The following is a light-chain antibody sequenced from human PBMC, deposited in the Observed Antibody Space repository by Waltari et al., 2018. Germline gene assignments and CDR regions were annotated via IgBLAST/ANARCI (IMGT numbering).Light chain of an antibody. CDR2: GAS. CDR1: LTVMSDY. CDR3: QQYGTSPLT. J-gene: IGKJ4*01. V-gene: IGKV3-20*01. Sequence: EIVLTQSPGTLSLSPGDRAILSCRASLTVMSDYLAWYHQKPEQAPRRRIYGASTRATGTPDRFRGSGSGTDFTLTISRLEPEDFAVYRCQQYGTSPLTFGGGTKVES.